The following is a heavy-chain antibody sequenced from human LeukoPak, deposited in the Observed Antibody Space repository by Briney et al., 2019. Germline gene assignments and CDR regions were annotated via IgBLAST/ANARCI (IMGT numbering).Heavy chain of an antibody. CDR1: VARSSDYW. J-gene: IGHJ6*03. CDR2: IYPGDSDT. CDR3: ASDVDVADSVSCYYCYYMDV. Sequence: GESLKISCMGSVARSSDYWIRWLRQMPGKGLEWMGIIYPGDSDTRYSPSFQGRVTVSADKSISTAYLQWNSLKASDTAMYYLASDVDVADSVSCYYCYYMDVWGKGTTVTVSS. D-gene: IGHD6-19*01. V-gene: IGHV5-51*01.